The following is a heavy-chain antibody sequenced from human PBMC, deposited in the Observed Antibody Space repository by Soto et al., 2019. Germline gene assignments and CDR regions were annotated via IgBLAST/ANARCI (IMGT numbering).Heavy chain of an antibody. V-gene: IGHV4-30-4*01. CDR1: GGSISSGDYY. J-gene: IGHJ4*02. D-gene: IGHD3-16*01. CDR2: IYYSGST. Sequence: SETLSLTCTVSGGSISSGDYYWSWIRQPPGKGLEWIGYIYYSGSTYYNPSLKSRVTISVDTSKNQFSLKLSSVTAADTAVYYCARDTESGDYDHVLWGQGTLVTVST. CDR3: ARDTESGDYDHVL.